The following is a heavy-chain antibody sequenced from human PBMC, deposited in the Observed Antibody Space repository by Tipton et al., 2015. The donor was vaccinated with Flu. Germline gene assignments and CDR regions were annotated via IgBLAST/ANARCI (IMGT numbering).Heavy chain of an antibody. V-gene: IGHV3-7*01. CDR1: GFTFSSYW. D-gene: IGHD3-3*01. CDR2: IKEDGSEK. Sequence: SLRLSCAASGFTFSSYWMRWVRQAPGKGLEWVANIKEDGSEKYYVDSVKGRFTVSRDNTKNSLYLQMNSLTTEDTGVYYCARGRNFWSGYSHAMDVWGQGTTVTVSS. J-gene: IGHJ6*02. CDR3: ARGRNFWSGYSHAMDV.